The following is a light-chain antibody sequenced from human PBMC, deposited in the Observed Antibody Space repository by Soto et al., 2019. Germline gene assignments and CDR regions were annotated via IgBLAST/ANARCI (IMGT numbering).Light chain of an antibody. V-gene: IGKV1-5*01. CDR1: QNINNW. Sequence: DTQMTQSPSTLSASIGDRVTITCRASQNINNWIAWYQQKPGKAPKFLIYDASTLESGVPSRFSGSGFGTEFSLTISSLQPDDFGSYYCQHMRTFGQGTKVDIK. CDR2: DAS. J-gene: IGKJ1*01. CDR3: QHMRT.